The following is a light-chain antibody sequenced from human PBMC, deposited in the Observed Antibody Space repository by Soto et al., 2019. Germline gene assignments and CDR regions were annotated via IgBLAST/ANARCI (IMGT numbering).Light chain of an antibody. Sequence: QSALTQPASVSGSPGQSITISCTGTSSDVGGYNYVSWYQQHPGKAPKLMIYDVSNRPSGVSNRFSGSKSANTASLTISGLQAEDEADYSCNSYTSSSTYVFGTGTKLTVL. CDR1: SSDVGGYNY. CDR2: DVS. V-gene: IGLV2-14*01. J-gene: IGLJ1*01. CDR3: NSYTSSSTYV.